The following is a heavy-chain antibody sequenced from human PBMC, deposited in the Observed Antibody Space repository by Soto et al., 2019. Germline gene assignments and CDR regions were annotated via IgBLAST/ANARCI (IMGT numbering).Heavy chain of an antibody. CDR3: AGHGPQWFGVTNCYFDL. CDR2: IYYSGST. D-gene: IGHD3-10*01. J-gene: IGHJ2*01. Sequence: QVQLQESGPGLVKPSETLSLTCTVSGGSISSYYWSWIRQPPGKGLEWIGYIYYSGSTNYNPSLSSRVTISADTSKNQFCLKVSPMTAADTAVYYCAGHGPQWFGVTNCYFDLWGRGTLVIVSS. CDR1: GGSISSYY. V-gene: IGHV4-59*08.